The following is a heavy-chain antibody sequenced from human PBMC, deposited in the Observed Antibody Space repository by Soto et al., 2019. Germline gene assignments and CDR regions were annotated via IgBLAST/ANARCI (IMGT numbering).Heavy chain of an antibody. V-gene: IGHV4-39*01. CDR1: GGSIRTNFY. D-gene: IGHD2-15*01. CDR2: VYYSGST. Sequence: SETLSLTCTVPGGSIRTNFYWGWLRQPPGKGLEWIGSVYYSGSTYYNPSLKSRVTISGDTSKNQFSLKLRSVTAADTAVYYCARIFIASSGSVGDYFDYWGQGILVTVSS. J-gene: IGHJ4*02. CDR3: ARIFIASSGSVGDYFDY.